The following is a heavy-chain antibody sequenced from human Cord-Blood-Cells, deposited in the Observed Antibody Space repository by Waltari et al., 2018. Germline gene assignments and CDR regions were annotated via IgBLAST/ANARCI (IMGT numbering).Heavy chain of an antibody. J-gene: IGHJ4*02. Sequence: QVQLVESGGGVVQPGRALRLSCAASGFTFSSYCMHWVRQAPGKGLEWVAVIWYDGSNKYYADSVKGRFTISRDNSKNTLYLQMNSLRAEDTAVYYCARADRITGTDYWGQGTLVTVSS. CDR3: ARADRITGTDY. CDR1: GFTFSSYC. D-gene: IGHD1-20*01. V-gene: IGHV3-33*01. CDR2: IWYDGSNK.